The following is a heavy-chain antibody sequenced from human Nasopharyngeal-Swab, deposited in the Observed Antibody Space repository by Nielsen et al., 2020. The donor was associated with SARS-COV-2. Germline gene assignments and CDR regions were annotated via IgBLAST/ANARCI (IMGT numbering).Heavy chain of an antibody. CDR1: GGSVSSSNW. Sequence: TPSLTRAVSGGSVSSSNWWSGARQPPRKGLEWIGEIYHSGSTNYNPSLKSRVTISVDKSKNQFSLKLSSVTAADTAVYYCARGVPITLVGVVSSGGNQFDPWGQGTLVTVSS. CDR3: ARGVPITLVGVVSSGGNQFDP. CDR2: IYHSGST. D-gene: IGHD3-3*01. J-gene: IGHJ5*02. V-gene: IGHV4-4*02.